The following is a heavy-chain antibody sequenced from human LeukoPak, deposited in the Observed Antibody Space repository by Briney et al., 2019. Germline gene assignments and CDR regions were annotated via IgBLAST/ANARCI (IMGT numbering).Heavy chain of an antibody. J-gene: IGHJ4*02. CDR3: GRVDGDRDDFDC. CDR1: GYTFTSYG. D-gene: IGHD4-17*01. Sequence: TSVKVSCKASGYTFTSYGISWVRQAPGQGLEWMGWISAYNGNTNYAQKLQGRVTMTTDTSTSTAYMELRSLRSDDTAVYYCGRVDGDRDDFDCWGQGTLVTVSS. CDR2: ISAYNGNT. V-gene: IGHV1-18*01.